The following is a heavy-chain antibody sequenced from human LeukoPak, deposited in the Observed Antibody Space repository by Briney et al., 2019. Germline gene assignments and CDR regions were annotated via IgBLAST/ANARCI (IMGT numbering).Heavy chain of an antibody. V-gene: IGHV3-7*01. Sequence: GGSLRLSCAASGFSFSTSWMSWVRQAPGKGLEWVANTKEDGSEKHYVDSVKGRFTISRDNAKNSLYLQMNSLRAEDTAVYYCARDAYTTTSNWLDPWGQGTLVTVSS. CDR1: GFSFSTSW. CDR2: TKEDGSEK. CDR3: ARDAYTTTSNWLDP. D-gene: IGHD4-17*01. J-gene: IGHJ5*02.